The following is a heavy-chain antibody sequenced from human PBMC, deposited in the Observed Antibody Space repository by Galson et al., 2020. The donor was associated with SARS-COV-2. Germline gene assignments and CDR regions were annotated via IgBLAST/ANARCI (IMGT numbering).Heavy chain of an antibody. D-gene: IGHD2-15*01. CDR3: ATHVHYIVVVVAARALRGMDV. CDR1: GGSISSYY. CDR2: IYYSGST. J-gene: IGHJ6*02. Sequence: ETSETLSLTCTVSGGSISSYYWSWIRQPPGKGLEWIGYIYYSGSTNYNPSLKSRVTISVDTSKNQFSLKLSSVTAADTAVYYCATHVHYIVVVVAARALRGMDVWGQGTTVTVCS. V-gene: IGHV4-59*08.